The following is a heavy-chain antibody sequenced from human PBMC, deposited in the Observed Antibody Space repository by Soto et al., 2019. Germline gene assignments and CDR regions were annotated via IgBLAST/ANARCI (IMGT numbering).Heavy chain of an antibody. Sequence: QVQLVESGGGVVQPGRSLRLSCAASGFSFSSYGMHWVRQAPGKGLEWVAVIPYDGYNQYYVDSVKGRFTISRDNSKSTLYLQMNSLRAEDTAVYFCARGRWGSYRDELDYWGQGTRVTVSS. CDR3: ARGRWGSYRDELDY. J-gene: IGHJ4*02. CDR1: GFSFSSYG. D-gene: IGHD1-26*01. CDR2: IPYDGYNQ. V-gene: IGHV3-30*03.